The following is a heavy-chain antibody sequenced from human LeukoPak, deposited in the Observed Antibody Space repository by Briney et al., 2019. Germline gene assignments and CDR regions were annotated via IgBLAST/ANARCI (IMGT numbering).Heavy chain of an antibody. CDR2: SRNKANNYTT. Sequence: PGGSLRLSCAASGFTFSDHYMDSVRQAPGKGLEWVGRSRNKANNYTTEYAASVNGRFTISRDDSKNSLYLQTNSLKTEDTAMYYCARGLYDSSAYYFDCWGQGTLVTVSS. J-gene: IGHJ4*02. CDR1: GFTFSDHY. D-gene: IGHD3-22*01. V-gene: IGHV3-72*01. CDR3: ARGLYDSSAYYFDC.